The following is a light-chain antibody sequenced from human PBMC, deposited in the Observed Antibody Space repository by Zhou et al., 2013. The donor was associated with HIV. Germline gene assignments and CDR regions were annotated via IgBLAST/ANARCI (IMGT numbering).Light chain of an antibody. CDR2: GVY. CDR1: QSVSANY. V-gene: IGKV3-20*01. Sequence: EIVLTQSPGTLSLSPGERATLSCRASQSVSANYLAWYQQKPGQAPRLLIYGVYRRATGIPDRFSGSGSGTVFTLTISSLEPEDFALYYCQQYGDSPPWTFGQGTKVEIK. CDR3: QQYGDSPPWT. J-gene: IGKJ1*01.